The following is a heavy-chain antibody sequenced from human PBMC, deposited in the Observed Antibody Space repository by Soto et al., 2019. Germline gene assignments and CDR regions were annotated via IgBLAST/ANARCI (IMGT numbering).Heavy chain of an antibody. D-gene: IGHD6-19*01. CDR1: GYTFTSYA. CDR3: ARSSGIAVEAGVHNWFDP. J-gene: IGHJ5*02. Sequence: QVQLVQSGAEEKKPGASVKVSCKASGYTFTSYAMHWVRQAPGQRLEWMGWINAGNGNTKYSQKFQGRVTITRDTSASTAYMELSSLRSEDTAVYYCARSSGIAVEAGVHNWFDPWGQGTLVTVSS. V-gene: IGHV1-3*05. CDR2: INAGNGNT.